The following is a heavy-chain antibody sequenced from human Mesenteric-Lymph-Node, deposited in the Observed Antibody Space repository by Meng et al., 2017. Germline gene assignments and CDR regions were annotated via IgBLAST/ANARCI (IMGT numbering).Heavy chain of an antibody. CDR1: GYAFTSYG. Sequence: ASVKVSCKASGYAFTSYGISWVRQAPGQGLEWMGWISAYNGNTNYAQKLQGRVTMTTDTSTSTAYMELRSLRSDDTDVYYCARGGNYDILTGYYTGYYYGMDVWGQGTTVTVSS. D-gene: IGHD3-9*01. CDR3: ARGGNYDILTGYYTGYYYGMDV. CDR2: ISAYNGNT. J-gene: IGHJ6*02. V-gene: IGHV1-18*01.